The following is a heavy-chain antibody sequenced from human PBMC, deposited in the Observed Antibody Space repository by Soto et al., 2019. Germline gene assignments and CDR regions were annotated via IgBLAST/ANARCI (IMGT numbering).Heavy chain of an antibody. D-gene: IGHD2-2*01. J-gene: IGHJ4*02. V-gene: IGHV5-51*01. CDR2: IYPGDSDT. Sequence: GESLKISCKGSGYSFTSYWIGWVRQMPGKGLEWMGIIYPGDSDTRYSPSFQGQVTISADKSISTAYLQWSSLKASDTAMYYCARFLGPEVVPAAPWGYWGQGTLVTVSS. CDR3: ARFLGPEVVPAAPWGY. CDR1: GYSFTSYW.